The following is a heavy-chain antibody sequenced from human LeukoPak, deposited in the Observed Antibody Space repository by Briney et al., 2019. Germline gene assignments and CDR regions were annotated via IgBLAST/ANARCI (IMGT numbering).Heavy chain of an antibody. CDR2: INTNTGNP. J-gene: IGHJ4*02. V-gene: IGHV7-4-1*02. CDR3: ARDLRFLEWLPDY. D-gene: IGHD3-3*01. CDR1: GYTFTGYA. Sequence: ASVKVSCKASGYTFTGYAMNWVRQAPGQGLEWMGWINTNTGNPTYTQGFTGRFVFSLDTSVSTAYLQISSLKAEDTAVYYCARDLRFLEWLPDYWGQGTLVTVSS.